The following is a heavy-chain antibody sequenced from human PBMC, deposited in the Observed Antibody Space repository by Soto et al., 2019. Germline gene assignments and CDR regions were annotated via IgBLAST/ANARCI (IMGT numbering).Heavy chain of an antibody. J-gene: IGHJ3*02. Sequence: GESLKISCEASGYSFTNYWIGWVRQMPGKGLEWMGVIYPGDSDARYSPSFQGQVTISADKSISTAYLQWSSLKASDTAIYYCARVSVAGTIVDAFDIWGQGTTVTVSS. D-gene: IGHD6-19*01. CDR2: IYPGDSDA. CDR3: ARVSVAGTIVDAFDI. CDR1: GYSFTNYW. V-gene: IGHV5-51*01.